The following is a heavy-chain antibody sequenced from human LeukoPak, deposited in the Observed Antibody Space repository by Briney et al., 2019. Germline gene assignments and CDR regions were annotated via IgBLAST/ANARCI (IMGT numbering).Heavy chain of an antibody. D-gene: IGHD6-13*01. J-gene: IGHJ4*02. CDR3: ARESRGAAAGTGDY. V-gene: IGHV1-69*01. CDR1: GGTFSSYA. Sequence: SVKVSCKASGGTFSSYAISWVRQAPGQGLEWMGGIIPIFATANYTQKFQGRVTITADESTSTAYMELSSLRSEDTAVYYCARESRGAAAGTGDYWGQGTLVTVSS. CDR2: IIPIFATA.